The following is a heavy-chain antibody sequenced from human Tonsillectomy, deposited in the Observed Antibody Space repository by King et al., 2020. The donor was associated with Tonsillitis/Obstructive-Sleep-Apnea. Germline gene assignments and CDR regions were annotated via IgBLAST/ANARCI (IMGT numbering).Heavy chain of an antibody. CDR1: GFSFTNAW. CDR2: IKSKTYGGTT. CDR3: VTEGVEDVY. J-gene: IGHJ4*02. V-gene: IGHV3-15*01. D-gene: IGHD1-1*01. Sequence: VQLVESGGGLVKPGGSLRLSCRGSGFSFTNAWMSWVRQAPGKGLEWVGRIKSKTYGGTTDYAVPGKGRFTISRDDSTNTVYLQMDSLKTEDTAVYYCVTEGVEDVYWGQGTLVTVSS.